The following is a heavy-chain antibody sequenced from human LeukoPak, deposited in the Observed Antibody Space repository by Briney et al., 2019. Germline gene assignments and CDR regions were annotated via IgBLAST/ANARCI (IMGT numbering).Heavy chain of an antibody. J-gene: IGHJ4*02. CDR2: INPSGGST. CDR3: ARGDIVVVPAAIQSDY. D-gene: IGHD2-2*02. Sequence: ASVKVSCKASGYTFTSYYMHWVRQAPGQGLEWMGIINPSGGSTSYAQKFRGRVTMTRDTSTSTVYMEPSSLRSEDTAVYYCARGDIVVVPAAIQSDYWGQGTLVTVSS. CDR1: GYTFTSYY. V-gene: IGHV1-46*03.